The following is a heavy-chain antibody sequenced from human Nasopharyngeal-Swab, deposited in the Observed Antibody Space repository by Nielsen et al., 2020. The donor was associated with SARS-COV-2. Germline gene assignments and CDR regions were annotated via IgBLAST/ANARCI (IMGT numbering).Heavy chain of an antibody. CDR3: ARGRGSSTSMIGY. D-gene: IGHD2/OR15-2a*01. CDR2: INGDGSSF. Sequence: GESLKISCAASGFTFSNYRMHWVRQAPGKGLVWVSRINGDGSSFNYADFVKGRFTISTDNAKSTLYLEMNSLRAEDTAVYYCARGRGSSTSMIGYWGQGTLVTVSS. CDR1: GFTFSNYR. J-gene: IGHJ4*02. V-gene: IGHV3-74*01.